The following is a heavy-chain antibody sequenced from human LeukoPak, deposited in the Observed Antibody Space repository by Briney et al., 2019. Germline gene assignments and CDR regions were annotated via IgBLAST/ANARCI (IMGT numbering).Heavy chain of an antibody. Sequence: PGRSLRLSCAASGFTFSSYGMHWVRQAPGKGLEWVAVISYDGSNKYYADSVKGRFTISRDNSKNTLYLQMSSLRAEDTAVYYCAKDHIVLMVYASYYFDYWGQGTLVTVSS. V-gene: IGHV3-30*18. CDR1: GFTFSSYG. J-gene: IGHJ4*02. D-gene: IGHD2-8*01. CDR2: ISYDGSNK. CDR3: AKDHIVLMVYASYYFDY.